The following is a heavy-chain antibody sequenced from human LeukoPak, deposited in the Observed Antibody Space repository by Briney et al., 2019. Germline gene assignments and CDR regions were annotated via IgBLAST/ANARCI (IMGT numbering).Heavy chain of an antibody. Sequence: GGSLRLSCSASGFTFSNRWMPWVRQAPGKGLEWVANIERWRSLKDYVGSVKGRFTISRDNAKNSLSLEMNSLRAEDTAVYYCATNARWGQGTLVSVSS. CDR3: ATNAR. CDR2: IERWRSLK. CDR1: GFTFSNRW. V-gene: IGHV3-7*01. J-gene: IGHJ4*02.